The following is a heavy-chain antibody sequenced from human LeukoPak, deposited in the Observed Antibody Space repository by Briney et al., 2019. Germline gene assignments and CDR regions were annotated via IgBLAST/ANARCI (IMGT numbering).Heavy chain of an antibody. D-gene: IGHD5-12*01. J-gene: IGHJ6*02. V-gene: IGHV1-24*01. Sequence: ASVKVSCKVSGYALTELSRHWVRQAPGKGLEWMGGFDPEDGETIYAQKFQGRVTMTEDTSTDTAYMELSSLRSEDTAVYYCATGWLRFTYYGMDVWGQGTTVTVSS. CDR1: GYALTELS. CDR2: FDPEDGET. CDR3: ATGWLRFTYYGMDV.